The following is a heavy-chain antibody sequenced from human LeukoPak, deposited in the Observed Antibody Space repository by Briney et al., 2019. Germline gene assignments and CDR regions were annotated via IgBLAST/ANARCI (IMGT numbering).Heavy chain of an antibody. D-gene: IGHD2/OR15-2a*01. CDR3: ARDGDHSTRGDMDY. Sequence: GGSLRLSCAASGFTFSTYWMTWVRQAPGKGLEWVATIKQDGSEKYYMDSVKGRFTISRDNAKNSLYLQMSSLRAEDTAVYYCARDGDHSTRGDMDYWGQGTLVTVSS. J-gene: IGHJ4*02. CDR2: IKQDGSEK. V-gene: IGHV3-7*01. CDR1: GFTFSTYW.